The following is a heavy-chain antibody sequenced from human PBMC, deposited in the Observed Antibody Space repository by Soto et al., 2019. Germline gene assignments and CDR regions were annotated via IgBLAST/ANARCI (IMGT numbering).Heavy chain of an antibody. CDR1: GGSISSGGYS. D-gene: IGHD3-9*01. V-gene: IGHV4-30-2*05. CDR3: ARTPLTGNKRDYYFDY. CDR2: INHSGST. Sequence: SETLSLTCAGSGGSISSGGYSWSWIRQPPGKGLEWIGEINHSGSTNYNPSLKSRVTISVDTSKNQFSLKLSSVTAADTAVYYCARTPLTGNKRDYYFDYWGQGTLVTVSS. J-gene: IGHJ4*02.